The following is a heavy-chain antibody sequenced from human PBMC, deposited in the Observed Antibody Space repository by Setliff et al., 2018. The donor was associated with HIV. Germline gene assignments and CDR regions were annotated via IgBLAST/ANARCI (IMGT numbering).Heavy chain of an antibody. Sequence: SETLSLTCTVSRASISSGGYYWSWIRQRPGEGLEWIGYIYYSGNTFYNPPLKSRVTISVDTSKNQFSLKLSSVTAADTALYYCARVYGDYVEGAFDIWGQGTMVTVSS. CDR2: IYYSGNT. CDR3: ARVYGDYVEGAFDI. V-gene: IGHV4-31*03. CDR1: RASISSGGYY. J-gene: IGHJ3*02. D-gene: IGHD4-17*01.